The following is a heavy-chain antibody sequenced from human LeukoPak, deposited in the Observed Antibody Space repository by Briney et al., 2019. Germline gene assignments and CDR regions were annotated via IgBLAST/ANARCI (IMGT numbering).Heavy chain of an antibody. CDR1: GFTFSDYD. CDR3: ARRSRFLEWLLSYYFDF. Sequence: GGSLRLSCAASGFTFSDYDMSWIRQAPGKGLEWVSYISSSGSTIYYADSVKGRFTISRDNAKNSLYLQMNSLRAEDTAVYYCARRSRFLEWLLSYYFDFWGQGTLVSVSS. D-gene: IGHD3-3*01. V-gene: IGHV3-11*01. CDR2: ISSSGSTI. J-gene: IGHJ4*02.